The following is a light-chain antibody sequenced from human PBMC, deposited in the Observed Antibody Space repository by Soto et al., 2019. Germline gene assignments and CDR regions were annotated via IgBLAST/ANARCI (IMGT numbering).Light chain of an antibody. CDR2: DAS. J-gene: IGKJ1*01. V-gene: IGKV1-5*01. CDR3: QQYNSYSPWT. CDR1: QSISSW. Sequence: DVQMTQSPSTLSASVGDRVTITCRASQSISSWLAWYQQKPGIAPKLLIYDASSLESGVPSRFSGSGSGTEFTLTISSLQPDDFATYYCQQYNSYSPWTFGQGTKVDI.